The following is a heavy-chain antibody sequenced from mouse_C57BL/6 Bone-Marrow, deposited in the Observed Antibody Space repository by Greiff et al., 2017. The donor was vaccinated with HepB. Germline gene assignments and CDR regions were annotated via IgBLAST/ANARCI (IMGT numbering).Heavy chain of an antibody. V-gene: IGHV2-2*01. CDR2: IWSGGST. Sequence: QVQLKESGPGLVQPSQSLSITCTVSGFSLTSYGVHWVRQSPGKGLEWLGVIWSGGSTDYNAAFISRLSISKDNSKSQVFFKMNSLQADDTAIYYCARNNYGSSHWYFDVWGTGTTVTVSS. CDR3: ARNNYGSSHWYFDV. D-gene: IGHD1-1*01. J-gene: IGHJ1*03. CDR1: GFSLTSYG.